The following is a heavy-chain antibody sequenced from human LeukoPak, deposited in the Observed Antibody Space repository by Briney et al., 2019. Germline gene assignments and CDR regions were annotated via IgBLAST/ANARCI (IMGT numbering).Heavy chain of an antibody. J-gene: IGHJ5*02. CDR1: GYTFTSYG. Sequence: ASVKVSCKASGYTFTSYGISWVRQAPGQGLEWMGWISAYNGNTNYAQKLQGRVTMTTDTSTSTAYMELRSLRSDDTAVYYCARVPRTLWFGDLNDIWFDPWGQGTLVTVSS. V-gene: IGHV1-18*01. CDR2: ISAYNGNT. CDR3: ARVPRTLWFGDLNDIWFDP. D-gene: IGHD3-10*01.